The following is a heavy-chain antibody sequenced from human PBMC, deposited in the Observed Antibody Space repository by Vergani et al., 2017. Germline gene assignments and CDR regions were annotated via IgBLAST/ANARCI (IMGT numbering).Heavy chain of an antibody. J-gene: IGHJ3*01. CDR3: ARQWGIVGALL. D-gene: IGHD1-26*01. CDR2: IYYSGST. V-gene: IGHV4-39*01. CDR1: GGSISSSSYY. Sequence: QVQLQESGPGLVKPSETLSLTCTVSGGSISSSSYYWGWIRQPPGKGLEWIGSIYYSGSTYYNPSLKSRVTISVDTSKNQFSLKLRSVTAADTAVYYCARQWGIVGALLWGQGTMVTVSS.